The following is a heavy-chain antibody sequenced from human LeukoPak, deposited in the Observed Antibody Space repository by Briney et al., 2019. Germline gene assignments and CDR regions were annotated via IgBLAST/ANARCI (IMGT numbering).Heavy chain of an antibody. CDR3: ASLLKGPDY. CDR2: INHSGST. V-gene: IGHV4-34*01. CDR1: GGSFSGYY. Sequence: SETLSLTCAVCGGSFSGYYWSWIRQPPGKGLEWIGEINHSGSTNYNPSLKSRVTISVDTSKNQFSLKLSSVTAADTAVYYCASLLKGPDYWGQGTLVTVSS. D-gene: IGHD2-15*01. J-gene: IGHJ4*02.